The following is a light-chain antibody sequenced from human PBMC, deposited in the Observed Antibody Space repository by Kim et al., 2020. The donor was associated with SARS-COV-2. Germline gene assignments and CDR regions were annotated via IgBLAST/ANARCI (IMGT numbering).Light chain of an antibody. Sequence: QPVLTQSPSASASLGASVTLTCTLSNEHSSYAIAWHQQHPQKGPRYLMVVNNDGSYTKGDGIPDRFSASSSGAERYLTISSLQSEDEANYFCQTWGTGILVFGGGTQLTVL. J-gene: IGLJ2*01. CDR1: NEHSSYA. V-gene: IGLV4-69*01. CDR3: QTWGTGILV. CDR2: VNNDGSY.